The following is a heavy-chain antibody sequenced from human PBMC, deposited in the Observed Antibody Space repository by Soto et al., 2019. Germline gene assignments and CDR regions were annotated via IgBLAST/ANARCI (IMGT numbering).Heavy chain of an antibody. D-gene: IGHD2-8*01. J-gene: IGHJ6*02. CDR1: GASINSSNW. V-gene: IGHV4-4*02. Sequence: QVQLQESGPGLVKPSGTLSLTCAVSGASINSSNWWSWVRQPPGKGLEWIGEIYHIGHTNYNPSLESRVTISVDKSKNQFSLRLSSVTAADTAVYYCARRTWGMDVWGQGTTVIVSS. CDR2: IYHIGHT. CDR3: ARRTWGMDV.